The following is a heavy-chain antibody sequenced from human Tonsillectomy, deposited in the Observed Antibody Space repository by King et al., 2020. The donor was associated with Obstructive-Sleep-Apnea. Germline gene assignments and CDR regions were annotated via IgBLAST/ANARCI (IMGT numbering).Heavy chain of an antibody. CDR1: GGSFSGYY. CDR2: INHSGST. J-gene: IGHJ4*02. D-gene: IGHD3-22*01. Sequence: VQLQQWGAGLLKPSETLSLTCAVYGGSFSGYYWSWIRQPPGKGLEWIGEINHSGSTNYNPSLKSRVTISVDTSKNQFSLKLSSVTAADTAVYYCARGRYYYDSSGTYPAYFDYWGQGTLVTVSS. V-gene: IGHV4-34*01. CDR3: ARGRYYYDSSGTYPAYFDY.